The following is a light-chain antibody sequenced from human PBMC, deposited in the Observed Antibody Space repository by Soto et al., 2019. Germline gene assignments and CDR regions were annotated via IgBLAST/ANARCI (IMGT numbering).Light chain of an antibody. CDR3: LIYFGGALV. CDR1: TGAVTSDSY. Sequence: QAVVTQEPSLTVSPGGTVTLTCASSTGAVTSDSYPNWFQQKPGQAPRALIYSTSKKHSWTPARFSGSLLGRKAALTLSGVQPEDEAAYYRLIYFGGALVFGGGTQLTVL. V-gene: IGLV7-43*01. J-gene: IGLJ2*01. CDR2: STS.